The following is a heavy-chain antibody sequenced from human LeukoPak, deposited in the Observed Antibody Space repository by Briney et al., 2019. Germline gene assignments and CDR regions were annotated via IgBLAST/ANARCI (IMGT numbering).Heavy chain of an antibody. J-gene: IGHJ4*02. Sequence: GASVKVSCKTSGYTFTSHGINWLRQAPGQGLEWMGWVSGYNGNTDYAQKFQGRVTMTTDRSTNTVYMELRSLRSDDTAVYYCARDRPVMITFGEVIIAAYWGQGTLVSVSS. CDR2: VSGYNGNT. CDR1: GYTFTSHG. D-gene: IGHD3-16*02. CDR3: ARDRPVMITFGEVIIAAY. V-gene: IGHV1-18*01.